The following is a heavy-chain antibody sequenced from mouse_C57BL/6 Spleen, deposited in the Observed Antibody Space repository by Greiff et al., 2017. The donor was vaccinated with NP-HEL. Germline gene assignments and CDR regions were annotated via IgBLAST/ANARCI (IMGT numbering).Heavy chain of an antibody. CDR2: IYIGNGYT. CDR1: GYTFTSYG. D-gene: IGHD4-1*01. Sequence: VHVKQSGAELVRPGSSVKMSCKTSGYTFTSYGINWVKQRPGQGLEWIGYIYIGNGYTEYNEKFKGKATLTSDTSSSTAYMQLSSLTSEDSAIYICARRSPNHNWDYWGKGTTLTVSS. CDR3: ARRSPNHNWDY. V-gene: IGHV1-58*01. J-gene: IGHJ2*01.